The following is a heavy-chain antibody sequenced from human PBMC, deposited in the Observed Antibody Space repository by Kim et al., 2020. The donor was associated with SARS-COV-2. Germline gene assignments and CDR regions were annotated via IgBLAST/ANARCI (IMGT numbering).Heavy chain of an antibody. Sequence: GGSLRLSCEASGFTFSDHVMSWVRQAPGKGLEWVSGLRGGGDTIEYADSVKGRFTVSRDNSKNTLYLQMDSLRVEDTAVYYCSKGLGVYNTWGYWGQGTL. CDR3: SKGLGVYNTWGY. CDR1: GFTFSDHV. J-gene: IGHJ4*01. D-gene: IGHD1-1*01. V-gene: IGHV3-23*01. CDR2: LRGGGDTI.